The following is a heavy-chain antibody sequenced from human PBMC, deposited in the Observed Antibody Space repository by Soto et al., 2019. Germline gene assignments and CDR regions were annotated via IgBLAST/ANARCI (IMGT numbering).Heavy chain of an antibody. CDR3: AAKLDYGDYPAQH. CDR2: IVVGSGNT. Sequence: QMQLVQSGPEVKKPGTSVKVSCKASGFTFTSSAVQWVRQARGQRLEWIGWIVVGSGNTNYAQKFQERVTITRDMSTSTGYMELSSLRSEDTAVYYCAAKLDYGDYPAQHWGQGTLVTVSS. J-gene: IGHJ1*01. CDR1: GFTFTSSA. D-gene: IGHD4-17*01. V-gene: IGHV1-58*01.